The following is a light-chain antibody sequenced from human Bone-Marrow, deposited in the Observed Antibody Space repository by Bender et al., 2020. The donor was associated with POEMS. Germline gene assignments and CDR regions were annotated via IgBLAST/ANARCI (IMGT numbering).Light chain of an antibody. V-gene: IGLV1-44*01. CDR3: AAWDAGLSGGV. CDR2: SDN. CDR1: HSNIGTNA. Sequence: QSVLTQPPSASGTPGQRVTISCSGSHSNIGTNAVNWYQQFPGPAPPLLIYSDNQRPSGVPDRFYAFKSGTSASLAISGVQSEEEADYYCAAWDAGLSGGVVGGGTKLTVL. J-gene: IGLJ3*02.